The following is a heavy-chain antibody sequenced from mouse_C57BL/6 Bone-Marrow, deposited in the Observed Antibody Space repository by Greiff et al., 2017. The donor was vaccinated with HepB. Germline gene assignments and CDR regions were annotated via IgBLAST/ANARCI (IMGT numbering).Heavy chain of an antibody. D-gene: IGHD6-1*01. J-gene: IGHJ4*01. Sequence: EVQLQESGPVLVKPGASVKMSCKASGYTFTDYYMNWVKQSHGKSLEWIGVINPYNGGTSYNQKFKGKATLTVDKSSSTAYMELNSLTSEDSAVYYCAPTLYYAMDYWGQGTSVTVSS. CDR1: GYTFTDYY. CDR3: APTLYYAMDY. V-gene: IGHV1-19*01. CDR2: INPYNGGT.